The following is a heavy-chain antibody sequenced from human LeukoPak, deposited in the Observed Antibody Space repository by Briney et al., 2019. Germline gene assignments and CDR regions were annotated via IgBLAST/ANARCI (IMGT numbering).Heavy chain of an antibody. CDR2: ISWNSGHI. CDR1: GFNFDGCA. V-gene: IGHV3-9*01. D-gene: IGHD2-8*01. J-gene: IGHJ4*02. Sequence: GRSLRLSCAASGFNFDGCAMHWVRQAPAKGPEWVSSISWNSGHIVYADSVKGRFTISRDNAKNSLYLQMDSLRGEDTALYYCAKEGSVCTNGICRYFDDWAREPWSPSPQ. CDR3: AKEGSVCTNGICRYFDD.